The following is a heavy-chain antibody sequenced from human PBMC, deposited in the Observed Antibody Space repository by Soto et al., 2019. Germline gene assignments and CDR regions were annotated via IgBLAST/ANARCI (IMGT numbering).Heavy chain of an antibody. CDR3: AYRKRTITAAAYVDY. Sequence: QITLRESGPTLVKPTQTLTLTCTFSGFSLGTSGEGVGWIRQPPRKALEWLAILYWDGDKRYSPSLRSRLTISKDTSERQVVLTMTNTDAADTATYYGAYRKRTITAAAYVDYWGLRSLVTVSS. CDR1: GFSLGTSGEG. J-gene: IGHJ4*02. D-gene: IGHD1-7*01. V-gene: IGHV2-5*02. CDR2: LYWDGDK.